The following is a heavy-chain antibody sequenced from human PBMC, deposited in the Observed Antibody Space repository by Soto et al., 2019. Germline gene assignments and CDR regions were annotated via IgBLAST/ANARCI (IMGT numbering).Heavy chain of an antibody. CDR3: VKDDGGNPSTEPH. CDR1: GITIRNYP. Sequence: EVQLQESGGGLVQPGGSLRLSCAASGITIRNYPMSWVRQAPGKGLDWVSGISGSGDRTYYADSAKGRFTISKDFSKTSLSLQLDSLRVEDTAVYFCVKDDGGNPSTEPHWGQGTLVTVSS. V-gene: IGHV3-23*01. CDR2: ISGSGDRT. J-gene: IGHJ4*02. D-gene: IGHD2-15*01.